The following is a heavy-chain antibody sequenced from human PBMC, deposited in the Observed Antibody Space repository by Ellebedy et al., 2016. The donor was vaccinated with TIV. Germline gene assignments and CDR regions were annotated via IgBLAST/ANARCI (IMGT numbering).Heavy chain of an antibody. V-gene: IGHV3-49*03. Sequence: GESLKISCTASGFTFGDYAMSWFRQAPGKGLEWVAFIRSKAYGGTTEYVASVKGRFTISRDDSKSIAYLQMNSLKSEDTAVYYCSRDLNWEAWFDPWGQGTLVTVSS. CDR1: GFTFGDYA. J-gene: IGHJ5*02. D-gene: IGHD3/OR15-3a*01. CDR2: IRSKAYGGTT. CDR3: SRDLNWEAWFDP.